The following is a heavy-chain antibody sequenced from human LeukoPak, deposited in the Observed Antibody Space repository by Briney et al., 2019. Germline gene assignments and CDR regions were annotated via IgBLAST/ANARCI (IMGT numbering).Heavy chain of an antibody. J-gene: IGHJ3*01. CDR1: GFIFSDYG. CDR2: IWNNGINK. Sequence: GGSLRLSCAASGFIFSDYGIHWVRQAPGKGLEWVAVIWNNGINKYYAQSVKGRFTISRDNSKNTLYLQMNSLRAEDTAVYYCARDGGHGGYDYAMDLWGQGTMVTVSS. CDR3: ARDGGHGGYDYAMDL. V-gene: IGHV3-33*01. D-gene: IGHD5-12*01.